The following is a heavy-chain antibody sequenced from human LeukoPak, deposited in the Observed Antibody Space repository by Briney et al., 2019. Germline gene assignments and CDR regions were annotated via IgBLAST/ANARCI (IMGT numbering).Heavy chain of an antibody. Sequence: SETLSLTCNVSGGSISSYNWSWIRQPPGKGLEWIGYIYHSGSTNYNPSLKSRVTISVDTSKNQFSLKLSSVTAADTAVYYCARDWYYDDYYGMDVWGQGTTVTVSS. V-gene: IGHV4-59*01. CDR3: ARDWYYDDYYGMDV. J-gene: IGHJ6*02. CDR2: IYHSGST. CDR1: GGSISSYN. D-gene: IGHD3-16*01.